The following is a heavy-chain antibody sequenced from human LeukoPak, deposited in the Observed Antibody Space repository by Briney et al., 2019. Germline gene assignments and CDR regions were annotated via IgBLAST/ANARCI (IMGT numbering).Heavy chain of an antibody. Sequence: PGGSLRLSCAASGFTFSSYWMSWVRQAPGKGLEWVANIKQDGSEKYYVDSVKGRFTISRDSAKNSLYLQMNSLRAEDTAVYYCARGSTGYYLYYYYMDVWGKGTTVTVSS. CDR3: ARGSTGYYLYYYYMDV. CDR1: GFTFSSYW. J-gene: IGHJ6*03. V-gene: IGHV3-7*01. D-gene: IGHD3-9*01. CDR2: IKQDGSEK.